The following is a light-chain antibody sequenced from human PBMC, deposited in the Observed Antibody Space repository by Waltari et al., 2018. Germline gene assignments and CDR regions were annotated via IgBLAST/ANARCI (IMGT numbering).Light chain of an antibody. J-gene: IGLJ3*02. CDR3: QVWDSYSAHVV. CDR2: NDS. Sequence: SYVLIQPPSVSVAPGKTATITCGGDNIGRQSVHWYQQRPGQAPVLVINNDSDRPSGIAERLSGSNSGNTATLTISRVEAGDEADYYCQVWDSYSAHVVFGGGTKLTVL. CDR1: NIGRQS. V-gene: IGLV3-21*04.